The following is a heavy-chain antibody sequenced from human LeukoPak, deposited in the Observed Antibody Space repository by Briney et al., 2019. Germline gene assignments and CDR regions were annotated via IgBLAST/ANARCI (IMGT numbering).Heavy chain of an antibody. Sequence: PGGSLRLSCAASGFTFSSSWMHWVRQAPGKGLVWVSRINTDGSSTTYADSVKGRFTISRDNAKNTLYLQMNSLRAEDTAVYYCARVSRVYDSSGYFGYWGRGTLVTVSS. CDR3: ARVSRVYDSSGYFGY. J-gene: IGHJ4*02. D-gene: IGHD3-22*01. V-gene: IGHV3-74*01. CDR1: GFTFSSSW. CDR2: INTDGSST.